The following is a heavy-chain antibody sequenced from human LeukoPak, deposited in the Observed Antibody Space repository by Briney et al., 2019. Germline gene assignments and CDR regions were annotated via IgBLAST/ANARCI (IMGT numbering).Heavy chain of an antibody. D-gene: IGHD3-3*01. CDR2: MNPNSGNT. J-gene: IGHJ6*03. CDR1: GYTFTSYD. V-gene: IGHV1-8*03. CDR3: ARGCHRTTILHYYYYYMDV. Sequence: ASVKVSCKASGYTFTSYDINWVRQATGQGLEWMGWMNPNSGNTGYAQKFQGRVTITRNTSISTAYMELSSLRSEDTAVYYCARGCHRTTILHYYYYYMDVWGKGTTVTVSS.